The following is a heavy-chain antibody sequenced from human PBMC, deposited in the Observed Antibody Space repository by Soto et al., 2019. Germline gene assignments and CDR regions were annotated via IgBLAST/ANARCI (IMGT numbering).Heavy chain of an antibody. CDR2: IYHSGST. CDR3: ARAPGDLVYYFAY. CDR1: GYSISSGYY. J-gene: IGHJ4*02. D-gene: IGHD7-27*01. V-gene: IGHV4-38-2*01. Sequence: TLSLTCAVSGYSISSGYYWGWIRQPPGKVLEWIGSIYHSGSTYYNPSLKSRVIVSVDTSKNQFSLKLISVTAADTAVYHCARAPGDLVYYFAYWGQGALVTVSS.